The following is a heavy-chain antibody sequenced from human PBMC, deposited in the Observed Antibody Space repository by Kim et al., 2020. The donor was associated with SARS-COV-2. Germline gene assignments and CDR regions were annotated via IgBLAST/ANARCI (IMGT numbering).Heavy chain of an antibody. CDR1: GESRTAYY. CDR3: GYNYASGNFYYEF. D-gene: IGHD3-10*01. J-gene: IGHJ4*02. CDR2: IHDSGST. V-gene: IGHV4-34*01. Sequence: SETLSLTCAVYGESRTAYYCNWIRQAPGKGLEWIGEIHDSGSTSYSPSLKSRVIISTDTSKNQFSLKLTSVTAADTAVYYCGYNYASGNFYYEFWGQGHLVTVSS.